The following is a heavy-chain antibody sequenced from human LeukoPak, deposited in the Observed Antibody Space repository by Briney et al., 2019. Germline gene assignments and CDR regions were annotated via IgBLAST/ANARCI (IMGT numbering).Heavy chain of an antibody. Sequence: PSETLSLTCTVSGGSISSSSYYWGWIRQPPGKGLEWIGSIYYSGSTYYNPSLKSRVTISVDTSKNQFSLKLSSVTAADTAVYYCATWMDVDTAMVDYWGQGTLVTVSS. CDR2: IYYSGST. V-gene: IGHV4-39*01. CDR3: ATWMDVDTAMVDY. D-gene: IGHD5-18*01. J-gene: IGHJ4*02. CDR1: GGSISSSSYY.